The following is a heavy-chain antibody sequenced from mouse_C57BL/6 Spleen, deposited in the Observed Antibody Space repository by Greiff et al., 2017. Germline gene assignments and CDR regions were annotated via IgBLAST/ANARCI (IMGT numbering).Heavy chain of an antibody. CDR1: GYTFTDYE. J-gene: IGHJ4*01. D-gene: IGHD2-3*01. CDR3: TRWLLFYAMDD. V-gene: IGHV1-15*01. CDR2: IDPETGGT. Sequence: QVQLQQSGAELVRPGASVTLSCKASGYTFTDYEMHWVKQTPVHGLEWIGAIDPETGGTAYNQKFKGKAILTADKSSSTAYMELRSLTSEDSAVYYCTRWLLFYAMDDWGQGTSVTVSS.